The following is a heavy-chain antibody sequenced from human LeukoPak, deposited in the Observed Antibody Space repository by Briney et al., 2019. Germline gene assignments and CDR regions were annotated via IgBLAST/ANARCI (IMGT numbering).Heavy chain of an antibody. CDR2: ISYDGTNK. CDR1: GFNFSSYG. J-gene: IGHJ4*02. CDR3: AVGDGPGL. D-gene: IGHD3-10*01. Sequence: GRSLRLSCAAFGFNFSSYGMHWVRQAPGKGLEWMAVISYDGTNKYYAGSVKGRFTISRDNSKDTLFLQMNSLRVEDTAVFYCAVGDGPGLWGQGTLVTVSS. V-gene: IGHV3-30*03.